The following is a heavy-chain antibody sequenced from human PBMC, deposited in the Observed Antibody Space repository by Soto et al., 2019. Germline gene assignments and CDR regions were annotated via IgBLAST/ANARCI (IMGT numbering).Heavy chain of an antibody. J-gene: IGHJ5*02. CDR2: ISSSGKTI. D-gene: IGHD3-22*01. V-gene: IGHV3-11*01. Sequence: GGSLRLSCAASGFTFSDYYMSWIRQAPGKGLEWVSYISSSGKTIYYTDSVKGRFTISRDAAKNSVLLQMDSLRVEDTGVYYCARDPAGRDSISPTFDPWGQGTLVTVSS. CDR1: GFTFSDYY. CDR3: ARDPAGRDSISPTFDP.